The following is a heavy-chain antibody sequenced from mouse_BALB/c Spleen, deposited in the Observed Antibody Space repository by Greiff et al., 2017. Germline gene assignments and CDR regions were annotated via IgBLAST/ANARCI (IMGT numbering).Heavy chain of an antibody. J-gene: IGHJ2*01. CDR2: IYPYNGGT. CDR3: ARGNYGCVTDY. V-gene: IGHV1S29*02. CDR1: GYTFTDYN. D-gene: IGHD1-2*01. Sequence: VQLKESGPELVKPGASVKISCKASGYTFTDYNMHWVKQSHGKSLEWIGYIYPYNGGTGYNQKFKSKATLTVDNSSSTAYMELRSLTSEDSAVYYCARGNYGCVTDYWGQGTTLTVSA.